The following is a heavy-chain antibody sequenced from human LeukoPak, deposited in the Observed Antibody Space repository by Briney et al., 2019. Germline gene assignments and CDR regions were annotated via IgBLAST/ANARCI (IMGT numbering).Heavy chain of an antibody. CDR1: GFSLSTSGVG. CDR3: AHRGAAAYSYGPPFNY. V-gene: IGHV2-5*02. D-gene: IGHD5-18*01. J-gene: IGHJ4*02. CDR2: IYWDDDK. Sequence: SGPTLVKPTQTFTLTCTCFGFSLSTSGVGVGWIRHLSGKALDWFALIYWDDDKRYSPSMKSRLTITKETSKNQVVLTMTNMDPVDTATYYCAHRGAAAYSYGPPFNYWGQGTLVTVSS.